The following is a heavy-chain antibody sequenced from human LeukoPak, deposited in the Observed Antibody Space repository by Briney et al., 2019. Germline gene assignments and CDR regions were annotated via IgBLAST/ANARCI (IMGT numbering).Heavy chain of an antibody. D-gene: IGHD5-18*01. CDR1: GFTLSSYE. CDR3: AISGYSYGFDY. Sequence: GGSLRLSCIASGFTLSSYEMSWIRQAPGKGLEWVSSVDYSGGDTHYADSVMGRFTISRDNSKHTLYLQMNSLRAEDTAVYYCAISGYSYGFDYWGQGTLVTVSS. CDR2: VDYSGGDT. V-gene: IGHV3-23*01. J-gene: IGHJ4*02.